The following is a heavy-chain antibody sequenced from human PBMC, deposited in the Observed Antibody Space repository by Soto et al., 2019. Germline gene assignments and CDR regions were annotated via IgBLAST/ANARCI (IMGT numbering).Heavy chain of an antibody. Sequence: SETLSLTCTVSGASIRTHFWNWIRQPPGKGLEWIGYISYSGSTNYNPSLESRVTISADTSKNQFSLRVSSVTAADTAVYYCARGTSRLQNWFDPWGQGTLVTVSS. CDR2: ISYSGST. D-gene: IGHD6-6*01. CDR3: ARGTSRLQNWFDP. V-gene: IGHV4-59*11. CDR1: GASIRTHF. J-gene: IGHJ5*02.